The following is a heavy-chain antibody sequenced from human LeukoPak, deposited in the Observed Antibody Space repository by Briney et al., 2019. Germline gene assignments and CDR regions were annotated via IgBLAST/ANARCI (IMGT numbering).Heavy chain of an antibody. CDR3: ARDLPISDSSGYYLDY. Sequence: GGSLRLSCAASGFFFSSKWIHWVRQAPGKGLEWVSRIDNGGSYTSYADSVKGRFTISRDNAKNTLYLQMNSLRAEDTAVYYCARDLPISDSSGYYLDYWGQGTVVTVSS. CDR2: IDNGGSYT. D-gene: IGHD3-22*01. J-gene: IGHJ4*02. CDR1: GFFFSSKW. V-gene: IGHV3-74*01.